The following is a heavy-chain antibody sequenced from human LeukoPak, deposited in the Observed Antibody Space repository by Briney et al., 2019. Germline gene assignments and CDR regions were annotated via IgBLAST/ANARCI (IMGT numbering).Heavy chain of an antibody. V-gene: IGHV1-69*13. CDR2: IIPIFGTA. Sequence: ASVEVSCKASGGTFSSYAISWVRQAPGQGLEWMGGIIPIFGTANYAQKFQGRVTITADESTSTAYMELSSLRSEDTAVYYCARDVSLYYYYGMDVWGQGTTVTVSS. CDR3: ARDVSLYYYYGMDV. J-gene: IGHJ6*02. D-gene: IGHD2/OR15-2a*01. CDR1: GGTFSSYA.